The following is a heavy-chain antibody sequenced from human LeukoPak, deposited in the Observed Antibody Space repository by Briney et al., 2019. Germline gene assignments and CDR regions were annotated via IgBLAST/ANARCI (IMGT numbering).Heavy chain of an antibody. D-gene: IGHD3-10*01. CDR1: GFTFRSYD. CDR3: ARDNYGFDY. CDR2: IRYDESSE. J-gene: IGHJ4*02. Sequence: GGSLRLSCAVSGFTFRSYDMHWIRQAPGKGLEWVAFIRYDESSEYYVDSVKGRFTISRDNSKNTLYLQMNSLRAEDTAVYYCARDNYGFDYWGQGTLVTVSS. V-gene: IGHV3-30*02.